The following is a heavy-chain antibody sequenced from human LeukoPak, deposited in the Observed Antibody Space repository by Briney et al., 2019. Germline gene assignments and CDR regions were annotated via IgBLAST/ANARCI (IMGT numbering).Heavy chain of an antibody. V-gene: IGHV3-23*01. Sequence: GGSLRLSCAASGFTFRSYTMSWVRQAPGKGLEWVSALSANGINTYYRGSVKGRFTISRGNSKNTLYLQMSSLRAEDTAVYYCAKDKSYAFDSWGQGTLVTVSS. CDR3: AKDKSYAFDS. CDR2: LSANGINT. D-gene: IGHD2-2*01. J-gene: IGHJ4*02. CDR1: GFTFRSYT.